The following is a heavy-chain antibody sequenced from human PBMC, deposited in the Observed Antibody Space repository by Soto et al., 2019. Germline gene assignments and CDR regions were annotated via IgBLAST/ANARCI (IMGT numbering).Heavy chain of an antibody. CDR1: GDSIRSSTYY. Sequence: SETLSLTCTVSGDSIRSSTYYWGWIRQPPEKGLEWIGSFYHPGITNYNPSLKSRVTLSVDKSKSQFSLNLSSVTAADTAVYYCARTSGIGYDFDYWGQGKLVTVSS. CDR2: FYHPGIT. D-gene: IGHD2-2*01. CDR3: ARTSGIGYDFDY. V-gene: IGHV4-39*07. J-gene: IGHJ4*02.